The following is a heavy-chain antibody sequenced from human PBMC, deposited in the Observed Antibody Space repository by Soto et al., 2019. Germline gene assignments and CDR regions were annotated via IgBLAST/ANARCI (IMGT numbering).Heavy chain of an antibody. CDR2: INNSGST. D-gene: IGHD3-10*01. CDR3: ARSMAYGLGITMVRGVIFWFDP. CDR1: GGSFSGYY. J-gene: IGHJ5*02. Sequence: SETLSLTCAVYGGSFSGYYWSWIRQPPGKGLEWIGEINNSGSTNYNPSLKSRVTISVDTSKNQFSLKLSSVTAADTAVYYCARSMAYGLGITMVRGVIFWFDPWGQGTLVTVSS. V-gene: IGHV4-34*01.